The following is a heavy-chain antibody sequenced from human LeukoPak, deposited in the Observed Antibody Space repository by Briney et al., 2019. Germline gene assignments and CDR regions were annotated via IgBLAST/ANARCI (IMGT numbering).Heavy chain of an antibody. V-gene: IGHV3-23*01. Sequence: GGSPRLSCAASGFTFSSYAMSWVRQAPGKGLEWVSAISGSGGSTYYADSVKGRFTISRDNSKNTLYLQMNSLRAEDTAVYYCAKARYYYDSSGPTDYWGQGTLVTVSS. D-gene: IGHD3-22*01. J-gene: IGHJ4*02. CDR3: AKARYYYDSSGPTDY. CDR2: ISGSGGST. CDR1: GFTFSSYA.